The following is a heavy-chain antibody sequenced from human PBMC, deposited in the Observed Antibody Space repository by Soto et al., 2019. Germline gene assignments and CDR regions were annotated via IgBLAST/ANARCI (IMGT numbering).Heavy chain of an antibody. D-gene: IGHD2-8*01. CDR1: GYSFTDYH. CDR2: INPKSGGT. V-gene: IGHV1-2*04. CDR3: ARGDSTDCSNGVCSFFYNHDMDV. Sequence: SVKVSCKASGYSFTDYHIHWVRQAPGQGLEWLGRINPKSGGTSTAQKFQGWVTMTTDTSISTASMELTRLTSDDTAIYYCARGDSTDCSNGVCSFFYNHDMDVWGQGTTVTVSS. J-gene: IGHJ6*02.